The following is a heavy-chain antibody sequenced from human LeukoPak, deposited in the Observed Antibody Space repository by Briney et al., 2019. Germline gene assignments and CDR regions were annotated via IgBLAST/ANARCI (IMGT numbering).Heavy chain of an antibody. CDR1: GFTFSSYG. CDR3: AREGPDSRGGTAYYYYGMDV. CDR2: VWNDGSDK. Sequence: GGSLRLSCAASGFTFSSYGMHWVRQAPGKGLEWVSIVWNDGSDKYHADSVKGRFTISRDNSKNTLYLEMNSLRVEDTAVYYRAREGPDSRGGTAYYYYGMDVWGQGTTVTVSS. J-gene: IGHJ6*02. D-gene: IGHD2-15*01. V-gene: IGHV3-33*01.